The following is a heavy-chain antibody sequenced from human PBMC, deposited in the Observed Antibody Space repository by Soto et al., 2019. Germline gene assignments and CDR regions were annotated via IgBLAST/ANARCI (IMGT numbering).Heavy chain of an antibody. CDR3: ARDYCSGGNCYSGYYYYMDV. Sequence: ASVKVSCKASGYTFTGYYMHWVRQAPGQGLEWMGWINPNSGGTNYAQKFQGWVTMTRDTSISTAYMELSRLRSDDTAVYYCARDYCSGGNCYSGYYYYMDVWGKGTTVTVSS. D-gene: IGHD2-15*01. CDR1: GYTFTGYY. V-gene: IGHV1-2*04. J-gene: IGHJ6*03. CDR2: INPNSGGT.